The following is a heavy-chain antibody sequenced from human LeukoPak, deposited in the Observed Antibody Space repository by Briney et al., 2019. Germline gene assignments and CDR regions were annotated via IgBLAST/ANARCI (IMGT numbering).Heavy chain of an antibody. J-gene: IGHJ4*02. CDR1: GYSFTSYW. D-gene: IGHD2-2*01. CDR3: ARHLCEEDDCSSTSCPDY. V-gene: IGHV5-51*01. CDR2: IYPGDSDT. Sequence: GESLKTSCKGSGYSFTSYWIGWVRQMPGKGLEWMGIIYPGDSDTRYSPSFQGQVTISADKSISTAYLQWSSLKASDTAMYYCARHLCEEDDCSSTSCPDYWGQGTLVTVSS.